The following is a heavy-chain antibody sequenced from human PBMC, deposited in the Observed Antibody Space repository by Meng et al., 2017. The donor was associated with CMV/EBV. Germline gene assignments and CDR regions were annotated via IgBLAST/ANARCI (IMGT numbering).Heavy chain of an antibody. D-gene: IGHD3-10*01. CDR1: GFTFRSYS. J-gene: IGHJ5*02. V-gene: IGHV3-23*01. CDR2: ISGSGGTT. Sequence: SGFTFRSYSMDWGRQAPGKGLEWVSVISGSGGTTYYADSVKGRFIVSRDNSQNTLYLHMSSLRADDTAVYFCARRRGDTPGTRECESWDQGTLVTVSS. CDR3: ARRRGDTPGTRECES.